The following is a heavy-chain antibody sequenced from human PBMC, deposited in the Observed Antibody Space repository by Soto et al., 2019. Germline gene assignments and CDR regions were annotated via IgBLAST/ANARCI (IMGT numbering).Heavy chain of an antibody. CDR2: IYYSGST. Sequence: PSETLSLTCTVSGGSISSYYWSWIRQPPGKGLERIGYIYYSGSTNYNPSLKSRVTISVDTSKNQFSLKLSSVTAADTAVYYCARSPXLRFLEWLPYYYYGMDVWGQGTTVTVSS. CDR1: GGSISSYY. V-gene: IGHV4-59*01. CDR3: ARSPXLRFLEWLPYYYYGMDV. J-gene: IGHJ6*02. D-gene: IGHD3-3*01.